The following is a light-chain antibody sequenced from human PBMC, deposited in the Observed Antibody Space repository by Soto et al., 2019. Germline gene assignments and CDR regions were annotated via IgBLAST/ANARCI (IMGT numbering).Light chain of an antibody. CDR3: LQDYIYPYT. CDR1: QGIEND. J-gene: IGKJ2*01. V-gene: IGKV1-6*01. Sequence: AIQMTKSQSSLSVYVGDKVTITCRASQGIENDLGWYQQKPGKAPKLLIYGASSLQSGFPSRCSGSGSGTDFTLTITSLQPEDFATYYCLQDYIYPYTFGQGTKLEIK. CDR2: GAS.